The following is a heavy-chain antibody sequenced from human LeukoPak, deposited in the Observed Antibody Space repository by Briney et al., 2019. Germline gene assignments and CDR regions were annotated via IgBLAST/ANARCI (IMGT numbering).Heavy chain of an antibody. CDR1: GYTFTGYY. J-gene: IGHJ4*02. CDR2: INLNSGGT. CDR3: ARDSSAITWSLATSNRPDY. Sequence: ASMKVSCKASGYTFTGYYMHWVRQAPGQGLEWMGWINLNSGGTNYAQKFQGRVTMTRDTSISTAYMELSRLRSDDTAVYYCARDSSAITWSLATSNRPDYWGQGTLVTVSS. D-gene: IGHD5-12*01. V-gene: IGHV1-2*02.